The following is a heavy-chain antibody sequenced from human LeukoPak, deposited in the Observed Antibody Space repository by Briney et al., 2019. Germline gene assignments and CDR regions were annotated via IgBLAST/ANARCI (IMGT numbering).Heavy chain of an antibody. CDR2: INSDGSST. Sequence: PGGSLRLSCAASGFTFSSYWMHWVRQAPGKGLEWVSRINSDGSSTSYADSVKGRFTISRDNAKNTLYLQMNSLRAEDTAVYYCARARNGGNSPLDYWGQGTLVTVSS. CDR3: ARARNGGNSPLDY. J-gene: IGHJ4*02. D-gene: IGHD4-23*01. V-gene: IGHV3-74*01. CDR1: GFTFSSYW.